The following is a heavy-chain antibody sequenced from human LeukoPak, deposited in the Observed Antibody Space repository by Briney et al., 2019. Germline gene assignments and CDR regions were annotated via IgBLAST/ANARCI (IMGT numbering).Heavy chain of an antibody. CDR3: ARWWRGVTSMVSGNWFDP. Sequence: PSETLSLTCAVYGGSFSGYYWSWIRQPPGKGLEWIGEINHSGSTNYNPSLKSRVTISVDTSKNQFSLKLSSVTAADTAVYYCARWWRGVTSMVSGNWFDPWGQGTLVTVSS. CDR1: GGSFSGYY. J-gene: IGHJ5*02. V-gene: IGHV4-34*01. D-gene: IGHD2-15*01. CDR2: INHSGST.